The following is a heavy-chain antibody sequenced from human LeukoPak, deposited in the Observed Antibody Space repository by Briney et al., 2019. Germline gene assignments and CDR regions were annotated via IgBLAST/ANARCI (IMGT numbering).Heavy chain of an antibody. V-gene: IGHV1-46*01. Sequence: GASVKVSCKASGYTFSHDYMYWVRQARAQGLEWMGRIDGETGNTRYAQNFQGRVSMTRDTSTSTVYMELSSLRFEDTAVYYCARDPGGNYFGPGTHFAYWGQGALVTVSS. CDR2: IDGETGNT. J-gene: IGHJ4*02. CDR3: ARDPGGNYFGPGTHFAY. CDR1: GYTFSHDY. D-gene: IGHD3-10*01.